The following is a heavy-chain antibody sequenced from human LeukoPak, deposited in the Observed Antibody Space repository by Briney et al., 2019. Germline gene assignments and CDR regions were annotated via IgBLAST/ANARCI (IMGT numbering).Heavy chain of an antibody. Sequence: ESGPALVKPTQTLTLTCTFSGFSLSTRGMRVSWIRQPPGKALEWLARIDWDDDKFYSTSLKTRLTISKDTSKNQVVLTMTNMDPVDTATYYCARTPYCGGDCYVDYWGQGTLVTVSS. CDR2: IDWDDDK. J-gene: IGHJ4*02. CDR3: ARTPYCGGDCYVDY. D-gene: IGHD2-21*02. CDR1: GFSLSTRGMR. V-gene: IGHV2-70*04.